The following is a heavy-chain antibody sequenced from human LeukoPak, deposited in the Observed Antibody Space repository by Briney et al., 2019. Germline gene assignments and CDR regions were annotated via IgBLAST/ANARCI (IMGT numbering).Heavy chain of an antibody. J-gene: IGHJ6*02. CDR2: IYYSGST. Sequence: SETLPLTCTVSGGSISSYYWSWIRQPPGKGLEWIGYIYYSGSTNYNPSLKSRVTISVDTSKNQFSLKLSSVTAADTAVYYCARRRLRSDYYYGMDVWGQGTTVTVSS. V-gene: IGHV4-59*08. CDR3: ARRRLRSDYYYGMDV. D-gene: IGHD4-17*01. CDR1: GGSISSYY.